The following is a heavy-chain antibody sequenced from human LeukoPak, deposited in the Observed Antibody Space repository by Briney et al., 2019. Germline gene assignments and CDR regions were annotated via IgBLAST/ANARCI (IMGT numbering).Heavy chain of an antibody. Sequence: ASVKVSCKASGGTFSSYAISWVRQAPGQGLEWMGGIIPIFGTANYAQKFQGRVTITADESTSTAYMELSSLRSEDTAVYYCARGPSTLGYCSSTSCYAFDPWGQGTLVTVSS. CDR1: GGTFSSYA. V-gene: IGHV1-69*01. J-gene: IGHJ5*02. D-gene: IGHD2-2*01. CDR2: IIPIFGTA. CDR3: ARGPSTLGYCSSTSCYAFDP.